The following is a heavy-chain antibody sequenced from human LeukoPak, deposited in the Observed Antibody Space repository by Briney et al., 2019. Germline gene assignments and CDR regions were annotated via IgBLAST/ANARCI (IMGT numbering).Heavy chain of an antibody. CDR2: IYTNGAT. Sequence: SETLSLTCSVSVTSLSPFHWTCFRQLAGKRPEWIGLIYTNGATTLNPSLKSRVAMSVDLAKDQVSLKLASVTAADTAMYYCARKDGEYWGQGTLVTVSS. CDR3: ARKDGEY. V-gene: IGHV4-4*07. CDR1: VTSLSPFH. J-gene: IGHJ4*02. D-gene: IGHD3-10*01.